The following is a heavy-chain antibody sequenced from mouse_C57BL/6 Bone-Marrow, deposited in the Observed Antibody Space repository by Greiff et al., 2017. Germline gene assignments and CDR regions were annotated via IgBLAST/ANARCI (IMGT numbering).Heavy chain of an antibody. Sequence: QVQLQQPGAELVMPGASVKLSCKASGYTFTSYWMHWVKQRPGQGLEWIGEIDPSDSYTNYNQKVKGKSTLTVDKSSSTAYMQLSSLTSEDSAVYYCARLGERPYDFDYWGQGTTLTVSS. J-gene: IGHJ2*01. CDR1: GYTFTSYW. CDR3: ARLGERPYDFDY. V-gene: IGHV1-69*01. D-gene: IGHD1-2*01. CDR2: IDPSDSYT.